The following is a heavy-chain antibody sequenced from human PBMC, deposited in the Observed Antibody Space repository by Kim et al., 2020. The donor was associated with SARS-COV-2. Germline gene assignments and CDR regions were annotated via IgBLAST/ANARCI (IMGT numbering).Heavy chain of an antibody. V-gene: IGHV1-69*01. Sequence: TSNYGQKVQGRVTITADESTSTAYMELSSLRSEDTAVYYCAGDERGYFDYWGQGTLVTVSS. CDR2: TS. J-gene: IGHJ4*02. CDR3: AGDERGYFDY.